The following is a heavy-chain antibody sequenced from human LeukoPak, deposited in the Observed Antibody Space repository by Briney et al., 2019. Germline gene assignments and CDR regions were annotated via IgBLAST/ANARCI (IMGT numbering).Heavy chain of an antibody. Sequence: GGSLRLSCAASGFTFSNYWMSWVRQGPGKGLEWVANIKQDGSEKYYVDSVKGRFSISRDGTKNSLYLQLNSLRAEDTAVYYCAREGLRFLEWSSYYFDYWGLGTLVTVSS. CDR1: GFTFSNYW. V-gene: IGHV3-7*01. CDR2: IKQDGSEK. D-gene: IGHD3-3*01. J-gene: IGHJ4*02. CDR3: AREGLRFLEWSSYYFDY.